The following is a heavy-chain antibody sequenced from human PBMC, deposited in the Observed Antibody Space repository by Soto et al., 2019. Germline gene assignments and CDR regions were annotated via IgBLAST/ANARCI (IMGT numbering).Heavy chain of an antibody. CDR2: IYWDDDK. CDR3: ARPYSSGWYAHFDY. D-gene: IGHD6-19*01. V-gene: IGHV2-5*02. J-gene: IGHJ4*02. Sequence: QITLKESGPTLVKPTQTLTLTCTFSGFSLSTSGVGVGWIRQPPGKALEWLALIYWDDDKRYSPSLKSRLTITKRTSXNQVVLTMTNMDPVDTATYYCARPYSSGWYAHFDYWGQGTLVTVSS. CDR1: GFSLSTSGVG.